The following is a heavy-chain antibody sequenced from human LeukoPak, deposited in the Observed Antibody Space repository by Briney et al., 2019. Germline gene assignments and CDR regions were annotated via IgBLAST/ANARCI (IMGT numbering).Heavy chain of an antibody. CDR3: ARGGAARPDF. D-gene: IGHD6-6*01. CDR2: ISSSSAYT. V-gene: IGHV3-21*01. CDR1: GFTFSSYS. Sequence: GGSLRLSCAASGFTFSSYSMNWVRQAPGKGLEWVSSISSSSAYTYYADSVKGRFTISRDNAKNSLYLQMNSLRVEDTAVYYCARGGAARPDFWGQGTLVTVSS. J-gene: IGHJ4*02.